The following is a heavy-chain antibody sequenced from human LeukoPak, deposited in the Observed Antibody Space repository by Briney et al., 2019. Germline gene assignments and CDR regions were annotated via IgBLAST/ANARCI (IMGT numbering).Heavy chain of an antibody. V-gene: IGHV3-7*05. CDR2: INQDGSEK. Sequence: PGGSLRLSCAASGFTSSSYWMSWVRQAPGKGLEWVANINQDGSEKYSVDSVKGRFTISRDNAKNSLYLQMSSLRAEDTAVYYCAREYYSDSSGSDYWGQGTLVTVSS. CDR1: GFTSSSYW. CDR3: AREYYSDSSGSDY. D-gene: IGHD3-22*01. J-gene: IGHJ4*02.